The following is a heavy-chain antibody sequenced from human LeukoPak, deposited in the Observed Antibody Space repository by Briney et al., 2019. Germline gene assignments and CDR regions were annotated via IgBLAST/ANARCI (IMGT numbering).Heavy chain of an antibody. Sequence: GGSLRLSCAASGFTFSSYAMSWVRQAPGKGLEWVSTIGGSGDKTFYADSVKGRFTISRDNSKNMVHLQMNSLTGEDTALYYCVRRGDASSGWGDHDFWGRGALATVSS. J-gene: IGHJ4*02. V-gene: IGHV3-23*01. CDR3: VRRGDASSGWGDHDF. D-gene: IGHD6-19*01. CDR2: IGGSGDKT. CDR1: GFTFSSYA.